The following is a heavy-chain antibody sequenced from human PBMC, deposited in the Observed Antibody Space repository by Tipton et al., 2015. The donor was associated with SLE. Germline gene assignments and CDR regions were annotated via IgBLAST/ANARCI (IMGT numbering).Heavy chain of an antibody. CDR1: GGSFSGYY. V-gene: IGHV4-34*01. Sequence: TLSLTCAVYGGSFSGYYWSWIRQPPGKGLDWIGEINHSGSTNYNPSLKSRITISVDTSKNQFSLKLSSVTAADTAVYYCARHSVVDSSSPDYWGQGTLVTVSS. CDR2: INHSGST. J-gene: IGHJ4*02. CDR3: ARHSVVDSSSPDY. D-gene: IGHD6-6*01.